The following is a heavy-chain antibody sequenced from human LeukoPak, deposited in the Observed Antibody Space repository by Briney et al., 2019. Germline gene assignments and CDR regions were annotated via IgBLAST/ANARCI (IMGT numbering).Heavy chain of an antibody. J-gene: IGHJ4*02. D-gene: IGHD2-15*01. CDR1: GFTFSSYG. CDR2: IWYDGSNK. V-gene: IGHV3-33*01. Sequence: GGSLRLSCAASGFTFSSYGMHWVRQAPGKGLEWVAVIWYDGSNKYYADSVKGRFTISRDNSKNTLYLQMNSLRAEDTAVYYCARGRYCSGGSCYQAFGYWGQGTLVTVSS. CDR3: ARGRYCSGGSCYQAFGY.